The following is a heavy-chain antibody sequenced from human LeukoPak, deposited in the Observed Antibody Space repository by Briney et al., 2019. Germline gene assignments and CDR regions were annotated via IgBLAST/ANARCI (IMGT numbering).Heavy chain of an antibody. D-gene: IGHD1-26*01. Sequence: GASLKLSCTASGFTFTSYGMHWVRQAPGQGLVWVSHINSDRSSTNYAHSFKGRFTISRDNAKNTLYLHMNSLRAEDTAVYYCARVGRGREILPDYWGQGTLVTVSS. CDR3: ARVGRGREILPDY. CDR2: INSDRSST. V-gene: IGHV3-74*01. CDR1: GFTFTSYG. J-gene: IGHJ4*02.